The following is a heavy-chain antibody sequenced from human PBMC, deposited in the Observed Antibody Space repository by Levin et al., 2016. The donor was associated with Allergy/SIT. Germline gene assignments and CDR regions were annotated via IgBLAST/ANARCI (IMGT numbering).Heavy chain of an antibody. V-gene: IGHV3-7*03. CDR3: ARVPQVVSGSNWFDP. CDR2: IKEDGSDK. J-gene: IGHJ5*02. D-gene: IGHD2-21*02. Sequence: VRQAPGKGPEWVANIKEDGSDKIYVDSVKGRFTVSRDNAKNSLFLQMNSLRGDDTAVYYCARVPQVVSGSNWFDPWGQGRLVTVSS.